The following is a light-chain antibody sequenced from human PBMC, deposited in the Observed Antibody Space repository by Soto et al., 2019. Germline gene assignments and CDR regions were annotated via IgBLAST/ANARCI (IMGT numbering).Light chain of an antibody. CDR3: QQYGSSPYT. Sequence: EIVLTQSPGTLSLSPGERATLSCRASQSLSSYLAWYQQKPVQAPRLLIYGASSRATGIPDRFSGSGSGTDFTLTISRLEPEDFAVYYCQQYGSSPYTFGQGTKLEIK. CDR2: GAS. CDR1: QSLSSY. J-gene: IGKJ2*01. V-gene: IGKV3-20*01.